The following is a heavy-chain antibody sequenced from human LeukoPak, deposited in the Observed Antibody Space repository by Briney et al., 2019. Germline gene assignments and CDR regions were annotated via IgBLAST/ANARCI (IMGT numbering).Heavy chain of an antibody. D-gene: IGHD2-21*01. CDR2: ISSDGSST. V-gene: IGHV3-74*03. J-gene: IGHJ4*01. CDR3: ARDRTITGGQAIAN. Sequence: GGSLRLSCAVSGFTLRNDWLHGIRQTPGKGLVWVSRISSDGSSTTYADSVKGRFTISRDNAKNTLYLQMNNLRAEDTAMYYYARDRTITGGQAIANCGHRTLVTVSS. CDR1: GFTLRNDW.